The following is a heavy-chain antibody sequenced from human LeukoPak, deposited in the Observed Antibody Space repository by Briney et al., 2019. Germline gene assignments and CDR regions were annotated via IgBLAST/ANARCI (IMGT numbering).Heavy chain of an antibody. CDR1: GFTFSDYW. V-gene: IGHV3-74*01. CDR2: IKTDGSDT. Sequence: GGSLRLSCAASGFTFSDYWMHWVRQAPGKGLVWVSRIKTDGSDTNYADSVKGRFTISRDNAKNTLYLQMNSLRAEDTAVYYCARDLTDHYSIDYWGQGTLVTVSS. D-gene: IGHD3-10*01. CDR3: ARDLTDHYSIDY. J-gene: IGHJ4*02.